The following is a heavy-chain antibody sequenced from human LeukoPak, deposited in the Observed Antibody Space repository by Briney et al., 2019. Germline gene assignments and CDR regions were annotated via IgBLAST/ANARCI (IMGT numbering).Heavy chain of an antibody. Sequence: GESLKISCKGSGYIFSNYWIGWVRQMPGKGLEWMGIIYPDDSDTRYSPSFQGQVTISADKSISTAYLQWSSLKASDTAMYYCAISYNFDSRGSPYYFDYWGQGTLVTVSS. CDR2: IYPDDSDT. D-gene: IGHD3-22*01. CDR1: GYIFSNYW. J-gene: IGHJ4*02. V-gene: IGHV5-51*01. CDR3: AISYNFDSRGSPYYFDY.